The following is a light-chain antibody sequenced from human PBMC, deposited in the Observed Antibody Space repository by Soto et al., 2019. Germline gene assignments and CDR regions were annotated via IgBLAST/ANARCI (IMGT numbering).Light chain of an antibody. V-gene: IGLV2-14*03. CDR2: DVS. Sequence: QSVLTQHASVSGSPGQSITISCTGTSSDVANYNYLSWYQQHPGKAPKLIIYDVSNRPSGVSNRFSGSKSGNTASLTISGLQAEDEADYYCSSYTIISPLVFGGGTKLTVL. CDR3: SSYTIISPLV. J-gene: IGLJ2*01. CDR1: SSDVANYNY.